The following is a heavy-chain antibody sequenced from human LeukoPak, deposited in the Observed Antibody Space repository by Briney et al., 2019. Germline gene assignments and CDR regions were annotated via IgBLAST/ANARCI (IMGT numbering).Heavy chain of an antibody. Sequence: GGSLRLSCAASGFTFSDYYMSWIRQAPGKGLEWVSYISSSGSTIYYADSVKGRFTISRDNAKNTLYLQMNSLRAEDTAVYYCARDPKGAVAGPDDAFDIWGQGTMVTVSS. D-gene: IGHD6-19*01. J-gene: IGHJ3*02. CDR3: ARDPKGAVAGPDDAFDI. CDR2: ISSSGSTI. V-gene: IGHV3-11*04. CDR1: GFTFSDYY.